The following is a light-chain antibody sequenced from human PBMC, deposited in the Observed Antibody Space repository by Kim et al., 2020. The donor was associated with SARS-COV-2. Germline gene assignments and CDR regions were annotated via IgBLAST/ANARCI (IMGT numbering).Light chain of an antibody. CDR1: SSAIVGNNS. CDR3: SSYTSSSTLYV. CDR2: DVS. V-gene: IGLV2-14*03. Sequence: QPITISCTAASSAIVGNNSVSWYQQHPGKAPKLLIYDVSNRPSGVSNRFSGSKSGNTASLTISGLQAEDEADYYCSSYTSSSTLYVFGTGTKVTVL. J-gene: IGLJ1*01.